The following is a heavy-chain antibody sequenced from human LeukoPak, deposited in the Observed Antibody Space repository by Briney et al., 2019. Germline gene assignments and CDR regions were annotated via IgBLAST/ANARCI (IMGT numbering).Heavy chain of an antibody. V-gene: IGHV3-30*03. Sequence: PGGSLRLSCAASGITFSIYAMNWVRQAPGKGLEWVAVISYDGSNKYYEDSVKGRFTISRDNSKNTLYLQMNSLRAEDTAVYYCASDGNAFDIWGQGTMVTVSS. CDR1: GITFSIYA. CDR3: ASDGNAFDI. CDR2: ISYDGSNK. D-gene: IGHD1-26*01. J-gene: IGHJ3*02.